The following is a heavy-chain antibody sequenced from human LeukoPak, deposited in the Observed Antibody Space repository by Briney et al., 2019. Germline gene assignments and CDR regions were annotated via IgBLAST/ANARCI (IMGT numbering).Heavy chain of an antibody. CDR1: GGSISSSSYY. V-gene: IGHV4-39*01. J-gene: IGHJ5*02. D-gene: IGHD6-13*01. CDR3: ASLRRRGIAAAGTSFFGFDP. Sequence: SETLSLTCTVSGGSISSSSYYWGWIRQPPGKGLEWIGSIYYSGSTYYNPSLKSRVTISVDTSKNQFSLKLSSVTAADTAVYYCASLRRRGIAAAGTSFFGFDPWGQGTLVTVSS. CDR2: IYYSGST.